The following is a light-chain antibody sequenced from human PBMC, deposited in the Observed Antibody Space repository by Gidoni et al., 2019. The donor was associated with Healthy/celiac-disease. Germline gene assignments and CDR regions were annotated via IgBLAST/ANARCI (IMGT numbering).Light chain of an antibody. V-gene: IGKV3-11*01. CDR1: QSVSSY. Sequence: IALTQSPATRSWSPGERATLTCRASQSVSSYLAWYQQKPGQAPRLLIYDASNRATDSPARFSGSGSGTDFTLTISSLEPEDFAVYYCQQRSNWPPRITFGPETKVDIK. CDR3: QQRSNWPPRIT. CDR2: DAS. J-gene: IGKJ3*01.